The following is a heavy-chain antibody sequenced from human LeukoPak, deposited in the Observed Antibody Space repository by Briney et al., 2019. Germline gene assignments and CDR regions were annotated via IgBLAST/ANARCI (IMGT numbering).Heavy chain of an antibody. CDR1: GFTFSGSA. CDR2: IKQDGSET. J-gene: IGHJ4*02. CDR3: ARETPRRGETRDGYR. V-gene: IGHV3-7*01. Sequence: GGSLRLSCAASGFTFSGSAMHWVRQAPGKGLECLANIKQDGSETYYADSVKGRFTNSRDNAKNSLYLQMNSLRAEDTAVYYCARETPRRGETRDGYRWGQGTLVTVSS. D-gene: IGHD5-24*01.